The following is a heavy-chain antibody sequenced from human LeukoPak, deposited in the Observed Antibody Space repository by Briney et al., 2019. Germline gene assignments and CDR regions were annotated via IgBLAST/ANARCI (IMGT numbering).Heavy chain of an antibody. CDR2: LSGSGDRT. J-gene: IGHJ4*02. CDR1: GFTFSTYD. Sequence: PGGSLRLSCAASGFTFSTYDMSWVRQSPVRGLEWVSSLSGSGDRTYYTDSVKGRFTISRDNSKNVVYLEMNTVRAEDTALYFCARGGTLVRGGDPFDFWGQGTQVTVSS. D-gene: IGHD3-10*01. CDR3: ARGGTLVRGGDPFDF. V-gene: IGHV3-23*01.